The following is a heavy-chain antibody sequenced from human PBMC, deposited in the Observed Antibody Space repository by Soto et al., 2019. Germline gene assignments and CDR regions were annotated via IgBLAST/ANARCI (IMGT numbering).Heavy chain of an antibody. J-gene: IGHJ3*01. CDR1: GFTFSTYA. CDR2: ISYDATNK. CDR3: ARDGGSY. Sequence: QVQLVESGGGVVQPGRSLRLSCAASGFTFSTYAMHWVRRAPGKGLEWMAVISYDATNKYYADSVKGRFTISRDNSKNPLSLQLNSLRAEDTALYYCARDGGSYWGHGTIVLVSS. D-gene: IGHD3-10*01. V-gene: IGHV3-30-3*01.